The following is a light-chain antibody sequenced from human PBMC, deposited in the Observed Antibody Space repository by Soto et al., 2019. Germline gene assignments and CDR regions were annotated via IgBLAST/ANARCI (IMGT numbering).Light chain of an antibody. J-gene: IGKJ2*01. CDR1: RTISDW. CDR3: QQYNTFSFT. V-gene: IGKV1-5*03. Sequence: IQMTQSPSSLSASLGDRVTITCRASRTISDWLAWYQLRPGKAPKLLIYRASRLESGVPSRISGSGSGTEFTLTTSGLQPDDFASYYCQQYNTFSFTFGQGTKVDI. CDR2: RAS.